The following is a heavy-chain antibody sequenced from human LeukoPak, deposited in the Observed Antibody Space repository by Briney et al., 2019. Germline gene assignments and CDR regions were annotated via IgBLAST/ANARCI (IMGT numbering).Heavy chain of an antibody. D-gene: IGHD1-26*01. V-gene: IGHV1-58*01. CDR3: AAADVGATSMNAFDI. CDR1: GFTFTSSA. CDR2: IVVGSGNT. J-gene: IGHJ3*02. Sequence: SVKVSCKASGFTFTSSAVQWVRQARGRRLEWIGWIVVGSGNTNYAQKFQERVTITRDMSTSTAYMELSSLRSEDTAVYYCAAADVGATSMNAFDIWGQGTMVTVSS.